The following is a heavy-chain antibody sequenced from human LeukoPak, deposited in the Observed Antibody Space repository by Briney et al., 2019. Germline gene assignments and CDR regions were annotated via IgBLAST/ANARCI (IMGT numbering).Heavy chain of an antibody. Sequence: GGPVRLSCAASGFTFSTYWTHWVRQAPGKGLVWVSHINSDGSSTTYEDSVKGSFTISRDNARNALYLQMNSLRAEDTAVYYCARDDVVSGTVLGDYWGQGTVPTV. J-gene: IGHJ4*02. CDR1: GFTFSTYW. D-gene: IGHD5/OR15-5a*01. V-gene: IGHV3-74*01. CDR3: ARDDVVSGTVLGDY. CDR2: INSDGSST.